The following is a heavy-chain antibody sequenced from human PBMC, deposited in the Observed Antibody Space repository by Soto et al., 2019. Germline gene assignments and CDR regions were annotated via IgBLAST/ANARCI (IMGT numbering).Heavy chain of an antibody. J-gene: IGHJ4*02. Sequence: RASVKVSCKASGGTFSSYAISWVRQAPGQGLEWMGGIIPIFGTANYAQKFQGRVTITADESTSTAYMELSSLRSEDTAVYYCARAFYDSSGLDYWGQGTLVTVSS. D-gene: IGHD3-22*01. CDR2: IIPIFGTA. V-gene: IGHV1-69*13. CDR1: GGTFSSYA. CDR3: ARAFYDSSGLDY.